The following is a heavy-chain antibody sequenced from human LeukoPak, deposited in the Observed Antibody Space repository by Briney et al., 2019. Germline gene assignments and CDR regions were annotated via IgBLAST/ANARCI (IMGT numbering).Heavy chain of an antibody. CDR1: GGSFSVYY. Sequence: PAETLSLTCAVYGGSFSVYYWSWIRHPPGKGLEWIGELNHSGSTNYNPSLKRRVTISVDTSKNQSSLKLSSVAAADTAVYYCARGQKWGRSWFDPWGQGTLVTVSS. CDR3: ARGQKWGRSWFDP. J-gene: IGHJ5*02. D-gene: IGHD3-16*01. CDR2: LNHSGST. V-gene: IGHV4-34*01.